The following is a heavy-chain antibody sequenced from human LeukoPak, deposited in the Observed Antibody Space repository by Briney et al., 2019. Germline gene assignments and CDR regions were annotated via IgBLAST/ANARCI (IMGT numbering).Heavy chain of an antibody. CDR3: ARVGHHRGYDMDV. CDR1: GFTFSSYS. Sequence: GGSLRLSCAASGFTFSSYSMNWVRQAPGKGLEWVSSISSSSSYIYYADSVKGRFTISRDNAKNSLYLQMNSLRAEDTAVYYCARVGHHRGYDMDVWGQGTTVTVSS. CDR2: ISSSSSYI. V-gene: IGHV3-21*01. J-gene: IGHJ6*02.